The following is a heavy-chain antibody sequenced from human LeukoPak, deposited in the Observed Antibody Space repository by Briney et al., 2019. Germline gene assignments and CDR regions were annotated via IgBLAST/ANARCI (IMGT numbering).Heavy chain of an antibody. D-gene: IGHD1-1*01. CDR1: GYSISRGYY. Sequence: NSSETLSLTCAVSGYSISRGYYWGWIRQPPGKGLEWIASVYQSGNTYYNPSLKSRVTISVDTSKNQFSLKLSSVTAADTALYYCARHWNDHKVFEYWGQGTLVTVSS. J-gene: IGHJ4*02. V-gene: IGHV4-38-2*01. CDR2: VYQSGNT. CDR3: ARHWNDHKVFEY.